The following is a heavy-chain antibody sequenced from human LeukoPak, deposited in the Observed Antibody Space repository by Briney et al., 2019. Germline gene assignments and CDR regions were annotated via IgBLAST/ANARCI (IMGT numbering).Heavy chain of an antibody. D-gene: IGHD5-18*01. CDR1: GFTFSSYG. J-gene: IGHJ4*02. Sequence: PGGTLRLSCAASGFTFSSYGMSWVRQAPGKGLEWVSAISGSGGSTYYADSVKGRFTISRDNSKNTLYLQMNSLRAEDTAVYYCAKDGGYSYGYGRGDYWGKGTLVTVS. V-gene: IGHV3-23*01. CDR3: AKDGGYSYGYGRGDY. CDR2: ISGSGGST.